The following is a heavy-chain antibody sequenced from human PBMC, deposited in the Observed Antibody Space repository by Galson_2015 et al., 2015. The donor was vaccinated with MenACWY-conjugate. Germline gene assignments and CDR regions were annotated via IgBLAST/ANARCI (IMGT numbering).Heavy chain of an antibody. Sequence: SLRLSCAASGFTFSSYGMHWVRQAPGKGLEWVAVIWYDGSNKYYADSVKGRFTISRDNSKNTLYLQMNSLRAEDTAVYYCARELAYGEPAYYGMDVWGQGTTVT. V-gene: IGHV3-33*01. CDR2: IWYDGSNK. CDR3: ARELAYGEPAYYGMDV. J-gene: IGHJ6*02. CDR1: GFTFSSYG. D-gene: IGHD4-17*01.